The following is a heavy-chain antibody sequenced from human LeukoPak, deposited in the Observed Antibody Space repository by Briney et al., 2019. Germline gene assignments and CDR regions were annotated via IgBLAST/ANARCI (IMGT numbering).Heavy chain of an antibody. CDR1: VGSISSYY. J-gene: IGHJ5*02. V-gene: IGHV4-59*08. CDR2: IYYSGNT. D-gene: IGHD3-22*01. CDR3: ARGPGSDSSGRRFDP. Sequence: SETLSLTCTVSVGSISSYYWSWIRQPPGKGLEWIGYIYYSGNTYYNPSLKSRLTISVDTSKNQFSLKLNSVTAADTAVYYCARGPGSDSSGRRFDPWGQGTLVTVSS.